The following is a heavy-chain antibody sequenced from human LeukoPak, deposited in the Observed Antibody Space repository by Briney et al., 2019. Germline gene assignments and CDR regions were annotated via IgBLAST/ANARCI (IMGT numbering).Heavy chain of an antibody. V-gene: IGHV3-23*01. CDR3: AKRGGTESFYYYYYMDV. CDR2: ISRSGGTT. D-gene: IGHD2-15*01. Sequence: GGSLRLSCAASGSTFSSYNMTWVRQTPGKGLEWVSLISRSGGTTYYADSVKGRFTISRDNSKNTLYLQMNILRAEDTAEYYCAKRGGTESFYYYYYMDVWGKGTTVTVSS. J-gene: IGHJ6*03. CDR1: GSTFSSYN.